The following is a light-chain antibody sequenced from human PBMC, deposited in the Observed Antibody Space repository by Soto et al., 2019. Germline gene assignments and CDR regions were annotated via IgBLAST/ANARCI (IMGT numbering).Light chain of an antibody. CDR1: LSVSVY. CDR2: DAS. J-gene: IGKJ5*01. V-gene: IGKV3-11*01. Sequence: VVLTQSPATLSLSPGERATLSCRTSLSVSVYLDWYQQKPGQAPRLLISDASNRATGIPARFSGSGSGTDFTLTISSLEPEDFAVYYCHPRKYWPPINFGQGTRLEIK. CDR3: HPRKYWPPIN.